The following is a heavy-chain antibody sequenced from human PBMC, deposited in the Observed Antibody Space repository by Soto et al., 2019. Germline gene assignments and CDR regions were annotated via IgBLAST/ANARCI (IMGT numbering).Heavy chain of an antibody. CDR3: ASRGTAGRNFDY. V-gene: IGHV4-39*01. Sequence: SETLSLTCTVSGGSISSSSYYWGWIRQPPGKGLEWIGSIYYSGSTYYNPSLKSRVTISVDTSKNQFSLKLSSVTAADTAVYYCASRGTAGRNFDYWGQGTLVTVSS. J-gene: IGHJ4*02. CDR2: IYYSGST. CDR1: GGSISSSSYY. D-gene: IGHD1-1*01.